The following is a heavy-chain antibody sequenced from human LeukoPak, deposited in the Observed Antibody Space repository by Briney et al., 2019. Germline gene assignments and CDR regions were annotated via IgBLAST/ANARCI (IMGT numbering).Heavy chain of an antibody. J-gene: IGHJ6*02. Sequence: SETLSLTCAVSGGSISSGGYSWSWIRQPPGKGLEWIGYIYHGGSTYYNPSLKSRVTISVDRSKNQFSLKLSSVTAADTAVYYCARGDYYYGMDVWGQGTTVTVSS. V-gene: IGHV4-30-2*01. CDR2: IYHGGST. CDR1: GGSISSGGYS. CDR3: ARGDYYYGMDV.